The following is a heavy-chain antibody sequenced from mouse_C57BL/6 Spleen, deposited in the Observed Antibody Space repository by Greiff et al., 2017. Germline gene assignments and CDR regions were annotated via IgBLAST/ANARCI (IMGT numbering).Heavy chain of an antibody. V-gene: IGHV1-9*01. J-gene: IGHJ4*01. CDR3: ARYNGYYAMDY. Sequence: QVQLQQSGAELMKPGASVKLSCKATGYTFTGYWIAWVKQRPGHGLEWIGEILPGSGSTNYNEKFKGKATFTANTSSNTTYMQLSNLTTEDTAIYYCARYNGYYAMDYWGQGASVTVSS. CDR2: ILPGSGST. CDR1: GYTFTGYW.